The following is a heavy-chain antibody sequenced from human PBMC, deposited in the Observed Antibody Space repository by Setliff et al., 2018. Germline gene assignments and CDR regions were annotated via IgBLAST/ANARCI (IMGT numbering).Heavy chain of an antibody. Sequence: GGSLRLSCAASGFTFDDYVMSWVRQAPGKGLEWVSDINRNGGRIGYADPVKGRFTISRDNAKNSLYLQMNSLGAEDTALYYCARAHRYFSDTSGYFYRFDYFYYYMDVWGKGTTVTVSS. CDR3: ARAHRYFSDTSGYFYRFDYFYYYMDV. V-gene: IGHV3-20*04. D-gene: IGHD3-22*01. J-gene: IGHJ6*03. CDR1: GFTFDDYV. CDR2: INRNGGRI.